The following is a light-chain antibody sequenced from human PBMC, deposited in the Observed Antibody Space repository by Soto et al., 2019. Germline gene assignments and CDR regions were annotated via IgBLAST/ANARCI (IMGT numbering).Light chain of an antibody. V-gene: IGKV1-5*01. CDR3: QQYNXYSLMYT. CDR2: DAS. CDR1: QSISSW. J-gene: IGKJ2*01. Sequence: DIQMTQSPSTLSASVGDRVTITCRASQSISSWLAWYQQKPGKAPKLLIYDASSLESGVPSRFXGSGXGTXXXXXXXXXXXXDXATYXXQQYNXYSLMYTFGQGTKLE.